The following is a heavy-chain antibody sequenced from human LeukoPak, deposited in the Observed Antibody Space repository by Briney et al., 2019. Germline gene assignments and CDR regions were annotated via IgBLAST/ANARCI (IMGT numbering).Heavy chain of an antibody. CDR3: ARDHDLYHSGRGFDP. CDR2: ISSSSTYI. D-gene: IGHD3-10*01. J-gene: IGHJ5*02. CDR1: GFNFSDYS. Sequence: PGGSLRLSCAASGFNFSDYSMTWVRRAPGKGLEWVLSISSSSTYIHYADSVKGRFTISRDNGKNSLYLQMSSLRAEDTAVYYCARDHDLYHSGRGFDPWGQGTLVTVSS. V-gene: IGHV3-21*01.